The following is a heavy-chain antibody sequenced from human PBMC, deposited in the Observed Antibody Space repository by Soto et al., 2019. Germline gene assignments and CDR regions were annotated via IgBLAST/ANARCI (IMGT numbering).Heavy chain of an antibody. J-gene: IGHJ4*02. CDR2: ITPFNGNT. Sequence: QMQLVQSGAEVKKTGSSVKVSCKASGYTFTYRYLHWVRQAPGQALEWMGWITPFNGNTNYAQKFQDRVTITRDRSMSTAYMELSSLRSEDTAMFYCCYGDYEKQMDYWGQGTLVTVSS. CDR3: CYGDYEKQMDY. D-gene: IGHD4-17*01. V-gene: IGHV1-45*02. CDR1: GYTFTYRY.